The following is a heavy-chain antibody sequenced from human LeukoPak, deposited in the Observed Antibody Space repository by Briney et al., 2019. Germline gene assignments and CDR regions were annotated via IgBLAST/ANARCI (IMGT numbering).Heavy chain of an antibody. V-gene: IGHV4-59*13. CDR2: IFYCGNT. CDR1: GGSISSDY. D-gene: IGHD1-1*01. CDR3: ARFNWEGRAFAMDV. Sequence: PSETLSLTCIVSGGSISSDYWCWLGQPPPPGREGVGYIFYCGNTNYTPSLRSRVTISVDTSKTQFSLKLGSVSAGDTAVYFCARFNWEGRAFAMDVWGQGTTVSVSS. J-gene: IGHJ6*02.